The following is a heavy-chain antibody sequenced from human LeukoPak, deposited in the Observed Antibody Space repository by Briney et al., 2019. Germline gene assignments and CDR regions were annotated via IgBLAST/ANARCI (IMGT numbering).Heavy chain of an antibody. CDR3: ARATLAATLISDY. CDR1: GGTFSSYA. CDR2: IIPIFGTA. V-gene: IGHV1-69*06. Sequence: ASVKVSCKASGGTFSSYAISWVRQAPGQGLEWMGGIIPIFGTANYAQKFQGRVTITADKSTSTAYMELSSLRSEDTAEYYCARATLAATLISDYWGQGTLVTVSS. J-gene: IGHJ4*02. D-gene: IGHD2-15*01.